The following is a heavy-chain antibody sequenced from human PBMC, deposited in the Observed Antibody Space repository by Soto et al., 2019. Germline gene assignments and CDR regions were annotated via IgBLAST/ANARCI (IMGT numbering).Heavy chain of an antibody. V-gene: IGHV4-31*03. J-gene: IGHJ6*02. CDR3: ARDRITMVRGVSNYYYYYGMDV. CDR2: IYYSGST. D-gene: IGHD3-10*01. Sequence: QVQLQESGPGLVKPSQTLSLTCTVSGGSISSGGYYWSWIRQHPGKGLEWIGYIYYSGSTYYNPSIKSRVTISVDTSKNQFSLKMSSVTAADTAVYYCARDRITMVRGVSNYYYYYGMDVWGQGTTVTVSS. CDR1: GGSISSGGYY.